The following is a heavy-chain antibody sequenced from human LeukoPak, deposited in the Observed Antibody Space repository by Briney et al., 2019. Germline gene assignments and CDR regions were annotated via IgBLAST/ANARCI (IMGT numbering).Heavy chain of an antibody. J-gene: IGHJ4*02. D-gene: IGHD3-22*01. CDR1: GFTFSSYS. Sequence: PGGSLRLSCAASGFTFSSYSMNWVRQAPGKGLEWVSSISSSSSYIYYADSVKGRFTISRDNAKNSLYLQMNSLRAEDTAVYYCAREIGGYYRYFDYWGQGTLVTVSS. V-gene: IGHV3-21*04. CDR2: ISSSSSYI. CDR3: AREIGGYYRYFDY.